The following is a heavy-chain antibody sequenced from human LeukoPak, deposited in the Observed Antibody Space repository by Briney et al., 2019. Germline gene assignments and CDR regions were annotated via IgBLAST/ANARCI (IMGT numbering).Heavy chain of an antibody. D-gene: IGHD2-8*01. CDR3: ARDRRYCTNGVCYYYYYYMDV. V-gene: IGHV4-38-2*02. Sequence: SETLSLTCAVSGYSISSGYYWGWIRQPPGKGLEWIGRIHHSWSTYYNPSLKSRVTISVDTSKNQFSLKLSSVTAADTAVYYCARDRRYCTNGVCYYYYYYMDVWGKGTTVTVSS. CDR1: GYSISSGYY. CDR2: IHHSWST. J-gene: IGHJ6*03.